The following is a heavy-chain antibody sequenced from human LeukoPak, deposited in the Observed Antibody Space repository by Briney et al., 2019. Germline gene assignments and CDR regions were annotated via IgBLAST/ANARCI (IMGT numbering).Heavy chain of an antibody. CDR1: GGSISSSSYY. V-gene: IGHV4-39*01. Sequence: SETLSLTCTVPGGSISSSSYYWGWIRQPPGKGLEWIGSIYYSGSTYYNPSLKSRVTISVDTSKNQFSLKLSSVTAADTAVYYCAYSSSWYRFDYWGQGTLVTASS. D-gene: IGHD6-13*01. J-gene: IGHJ4*02. CDR2: IYYSGST. CDR3: AYSSSWYRFDY.